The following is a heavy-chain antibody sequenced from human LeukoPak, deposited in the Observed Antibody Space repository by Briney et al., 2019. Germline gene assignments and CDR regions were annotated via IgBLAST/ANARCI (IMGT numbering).Heavy chain of an antibody. CDR2: IRSKANSYAT. CDR3: TTRRPDAFDI. Sequence: PGGSLRLSCAASGFTFSGSAMHWVRQASGKGLEWVGRIRSKANSYATAYAASVKGRSTISRDDSKNTAYLQMNSLKTEDTAVYYCTTRRPDAFDIRGQGTMVTVSS. J-gene: IGHJ3*02. V-gene: IGHV3-73*01. CDR1: GFTFSGSA.